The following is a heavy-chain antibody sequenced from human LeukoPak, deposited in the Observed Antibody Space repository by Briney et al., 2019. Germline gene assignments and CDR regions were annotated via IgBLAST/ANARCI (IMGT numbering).Heavy chain of an antibody. D-gene: IGHD6-19*01. CDR3: ARVVAVAGTQGAFDI. CDR1: GGTFSSYA. Sequence: GASVKVSCKASGGTFSSYAISWVRQAPGQGLEWMGGIIPIFGTANYAQKFQGRVTITTDESTSTAYMELSSLRSEDTAVYYCARVVAVAGTQGAFDIWGQGTVVTVSS. V-gene: IGHV1-69*05. CDR2: IIPIFGTA. J-gene: IGHJ3*02.